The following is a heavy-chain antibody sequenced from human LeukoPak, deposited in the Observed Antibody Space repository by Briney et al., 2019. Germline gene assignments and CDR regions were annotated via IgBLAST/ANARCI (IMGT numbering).Heavy chain of an antibody. V-gene: IGHV3-15*01. J-gene: IGHJ4*02. Sequence: GGSLRLSCAASGFTFSSYAMSWVRQAPGKGLEWVGRIKSKTDGGTTDYAAPVKGRFTISRDDSKNTLYLQMNTLRAEDTAVYYCAKDLCGGDCYSFDFWGQGTLVTVSS. CDR3: AKDLCGGDCYSFDF. D-gene: IGHD2-21*02. CDR2: IKSKTDGGTT. CDR1: GFTFSSYA.